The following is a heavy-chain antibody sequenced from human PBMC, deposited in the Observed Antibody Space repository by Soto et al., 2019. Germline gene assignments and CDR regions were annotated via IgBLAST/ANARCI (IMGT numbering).Heavy chain of an antibody. CDR3: ARVASSGWYSHAFDI. CDR2: IKHDGSEK. CDR1: RFTFSSYW. V-gene: IGHV3-7*01. J-gene: IGHJ3*02. D-gene: IGHD6-19*01. Sequence: PGGSLRLSCAASRFTFSSYWMSWVRQTPGKGLEWVANIKHDGSEKYYVDSVKGRFTISRDNANNSLYLQMNSLRAEDTAVYYCARVASSGWYSHAFDIWGQGTMVTVSS.